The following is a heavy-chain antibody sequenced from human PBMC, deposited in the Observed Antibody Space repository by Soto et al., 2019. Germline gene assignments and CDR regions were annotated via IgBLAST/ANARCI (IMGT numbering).Heavy chain of an antibody. J-gene: IGHJ4*02. CDR1: GGSISSYY. Sequence: SETLSLTCTVSGGSISSYYWSWIRQPPGKGLEWIGYIYYSGSTNYNPSLKSRVTISVDTSKNQFSLKLSSVTAADTAVYYCARIVFSGYGFDYWGQGTLVTVSS. CDR3: ARIVFSGYGFDY. CDR2: IYYSGST. D-gene: IGHD5-12*01. V-gene: IGHV4-59*01.